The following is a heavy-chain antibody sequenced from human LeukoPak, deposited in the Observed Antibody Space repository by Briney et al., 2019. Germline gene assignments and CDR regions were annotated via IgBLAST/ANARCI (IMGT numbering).Heavy chain of an antibody. CDR2: INGDGSST. J-gene: IGHJ4*02. CDR3: ARVGGYNSYFDY. V-gene: IGHV3-74*03. Sequence: TGGSLRLSCAASGFTFSSCWMHWVRHAPGKGVVWVSRINGDGSSTTYADSVRGLFTISTDNAKNTLYLQMNSLRDEDTAVYYCARVGGYNSYFDYWGQGSLVTVSS. D-gene: IGHD5-24*01. CDR1: GFTFSSCW.